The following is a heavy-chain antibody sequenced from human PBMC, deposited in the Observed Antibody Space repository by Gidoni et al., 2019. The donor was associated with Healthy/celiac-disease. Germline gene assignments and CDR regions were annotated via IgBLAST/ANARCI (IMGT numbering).Heavy chain of an antibody. CDR1: GYSFTSYW. V-gene: IGHV5-10-1*03. CDR2: SDPSDSYT. CDR3: ARHADIVVVPAATNNWFDP. D-gene: IGHD2-2*01. Sequence: EVQLVQSGAEVRKRGESLRSSCKGSGYSFTSYWISWVRQMPGKGLEWMGRSDPSDSYTNSSPSFQGHVTISADTSISTAYLQWSSLKASDTAMYYCARHADIVVVPAATNNWFDPWGQGTLVTVSS. J-gene: IGHJ5*02.